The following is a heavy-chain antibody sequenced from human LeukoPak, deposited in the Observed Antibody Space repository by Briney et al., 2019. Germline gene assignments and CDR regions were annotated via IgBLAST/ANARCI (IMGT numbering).Heavy chain of an antibody. V-gene: IGHV4-34*01. CDR3: ARHNSVGATGWFDP. CDR2: INHSGST. Sequence: SETLSLTCAVYGGSFSGYYWSWIRQPPGKGLEWIGEINHSGSTNYNPSLKSRVTISVDTSKNQFSLKLSSVTAADTAVYYCARHNSVGATGWFDPWGQGTLVTVSS. D-gene: IGHD1-26*01. CDR1: GGSFSGYY. J-gene: IGHJ5*02.